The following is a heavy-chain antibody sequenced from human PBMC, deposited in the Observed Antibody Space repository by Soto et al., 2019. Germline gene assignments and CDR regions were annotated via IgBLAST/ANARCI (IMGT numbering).Heavy chain of an antibody. CDR3: ARGRTIFGVVNFDY. V-gene: IGHV1-69*01. J-gene: IGHJ4*02. D-gene: IGHD3-3*01. CDR2: VIPIFSVM. CDR1: GGTFSNSP. Sequence: QVQLVQSGPEVKKPGSSVKVSCKASGGTFSNSPIAWVRLAPGRGLEWMGGVIPIFSVMKYAEKFQGRVTFTADDSTSTVYMELSSLTSEDTAVYYCARGRTIFGVVNFDYWGQGTPVTVSS.